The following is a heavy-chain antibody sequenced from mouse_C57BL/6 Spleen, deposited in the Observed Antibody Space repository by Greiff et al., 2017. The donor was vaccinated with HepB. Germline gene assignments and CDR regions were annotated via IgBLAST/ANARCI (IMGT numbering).Heavy chain of an antibody. Sequence: QVQLQQSGAELVRPGPSVKVSCKASGYAFTNYLIEWVKQRPGQGLEWIGVINPGSGGTNYNEKFKGKATLTADKSSSTAYMQLSSLTSEDSAVYFCARDTTVVDWYFDVWGTGTTVTVSS. CDR3: ARDTTVVDWYFDV. D-gene: IGHD1-1*01. J-gene: IGHJ1*03. V-gene: IGHV1-54*01. CDR2: INPGSGGT. CDR1: GYAFTNYL.